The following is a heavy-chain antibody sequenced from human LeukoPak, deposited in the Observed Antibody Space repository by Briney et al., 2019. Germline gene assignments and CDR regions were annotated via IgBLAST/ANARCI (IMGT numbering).Heavy chain of an antibody. D-gene: IGHD3-22*01. CDR1: GFTFSNYG. V-gene: IGHV3-33*01. CDR2: IWYDGSNK. CDR3: ARGQQYHSSGFYPDAFDL. Sequence: GRSLRLSCAASGFTFSNYGMHWVRQAPGKGLEWVGSIWYDGSNKNYADSVKGRIIISRDNSKNTLYLQISSLRAEDTAVYHCARGQQYHSSGFYPDAFDLWGQGTMVTVSS. J-gene: IGHJ3*01.